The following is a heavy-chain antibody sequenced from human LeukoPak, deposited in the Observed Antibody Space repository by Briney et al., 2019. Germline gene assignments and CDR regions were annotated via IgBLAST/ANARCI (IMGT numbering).Heavy chain of an antibody. D-gene: IGHD6-19*01. CDR1: GGSFSGYY. J-gene: IGHJ4*02. V-gene: IGHV4-34*01. CDR2: IYYSGST. CDR3: ARRNVGYRSGQLDY. Sequence: SETLSLTCAVYGGSFSGYYWSWIRQPPGKGLEWIGSIYYSGSTYYNPSLRSRVTISLDTSKNQFSLKLRSVTAADTAVYYCARRNVGYRSGQLDYWGQGTLVTVSS.